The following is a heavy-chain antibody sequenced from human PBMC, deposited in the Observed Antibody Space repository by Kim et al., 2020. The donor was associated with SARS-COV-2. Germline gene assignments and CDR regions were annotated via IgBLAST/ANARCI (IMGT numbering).Heavy chain of an antibody. V-gene: IGHV1-69*13. D-gene: IGHD6-13*01. Sequence: SVKVSCKASGGTFSSYAISWVRQAPGQGLEWMGGIIPIFGTANYAQKFQGRVTITADESTSTAYMELSSLRSEDTAVYYCARSLYSSSWGGAYNWFDPWGQGTLVTVSS. CDR3: ARSLYSSSWGGAYNWFDP. CDR2: IIPIFGTA. J-gene: IGHJ5*02. CDR1: GGTFSSYA.